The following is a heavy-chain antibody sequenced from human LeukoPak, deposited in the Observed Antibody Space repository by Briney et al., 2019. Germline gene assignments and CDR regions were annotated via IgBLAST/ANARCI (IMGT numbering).Heavy chain of an antibody. CDR3: ARDFGKSYALDV. Sequence: GGSLRLSCAASGFTFSSYAMSWVRQAPGKGLEWVSFTSGDSRVTYYADFVKGRFTISRDNAKNSLYLQMNSLRAEDTAVYYCARDFGKSYALDVWGQGTTVTVSS. D-gene: IGHD3-3*01. CDR2: TSGDSRVT. J-gene: IGHJ6*02. CDR1: GFTFSSYA. V-gene: IGHV3-48*04.